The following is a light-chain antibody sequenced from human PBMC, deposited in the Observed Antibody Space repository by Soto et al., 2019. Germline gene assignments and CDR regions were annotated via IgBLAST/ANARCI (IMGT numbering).Light chain of an antibody. CDR3: QQYGSSPKT. V-gene: IGKV3-20*01. J-gene: IGKJ1*01. CDR2: GAS. Sequence: EIVLTQSPGTLSLSPGERATLSCRASQSVSSSYLAWYQQKPGQAPRLLIYGASSRATGIPDMFSGSGSGTDFTLTISRLEPEDFAVYYCQQYGSSPKTFGQGTKVEI. CDR1: QSVSSSY.